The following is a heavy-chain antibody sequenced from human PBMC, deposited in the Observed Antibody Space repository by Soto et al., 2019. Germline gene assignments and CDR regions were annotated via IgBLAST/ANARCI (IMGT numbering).Heavy chain of an antibody. V-gene: IGHV3-30-3*01. CDR1: GFTFSSYA. J-gene: IGHJ6*02. D-gene: IGHD2-15*01. CDR2: ISYDGSNK. CDR3: AREYCSGGSCYGLRRYYGMDV. Sequence: GGSLRLSCAASGFTFSSYAMHWVRQAPGKGLEWVAVISYDGSNKYYADSVKGRFTISRDNSKNTLYLQMNSLRAEDTAVYYCAREYCSGGSCYGLRRYYGMDVWGQGTTVTVSS.